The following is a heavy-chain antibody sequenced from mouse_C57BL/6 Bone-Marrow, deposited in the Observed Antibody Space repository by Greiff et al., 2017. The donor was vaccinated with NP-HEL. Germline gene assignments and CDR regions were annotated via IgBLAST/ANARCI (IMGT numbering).Heavy chain of an antibody. D-gene: IGHD1-1*01. J-gene: IGHJ4*01. V-gene: IGHV5-15*04. Sequence: EVMLVESGGGLVQPGGSLKLSCAASGFTFSDYGMAWVRQAPRKGPEWVAFISNLAYSIYYADTVTGRFTISRENAKNTLYLEMSSLRSEDTAMYYCARSITTVVATYYAMDYWGQGTSVTVSS. CDR3: ARSITTVVATYYAMDY. CDR1: GFTFSDYG. CDR2: ISNLAYSI.